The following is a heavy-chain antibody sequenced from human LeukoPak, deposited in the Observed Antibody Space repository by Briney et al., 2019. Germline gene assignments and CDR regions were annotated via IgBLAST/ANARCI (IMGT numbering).Heavy chain of an antibody. CDR1: GYSFTSYW. D-gene: IGHD2-2*03. Sequence: GESPKISCKGSGYSFTSYWIGWVRQMPGKGLEWMGIIYPGDSDTRYSPSFQGQVTISADKSISTAYLQWSSLKASDTAMYYCARSLLDIVVVPAAAYNWFDPWGQGTLVTVSS. J-gene: IGHJ5*02. V-gene: IGHV5-51*01. CDR3: ARSLLDIVVVPAAAYNWFDP. CDR2: IYPGDSDT.